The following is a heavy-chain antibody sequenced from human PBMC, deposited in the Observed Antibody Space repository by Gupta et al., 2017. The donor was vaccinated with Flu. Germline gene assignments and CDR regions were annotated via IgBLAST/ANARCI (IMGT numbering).Heavy chain of an antibody. CDR2: IIPIFGTA. Sequence: GGTFSSYAISWVRQAPGQGLEWMGGIIPIFGTANYAQKFQGRVTITADKSTSTAYMELSSLRSEDTAVYYCARTRGDYGGPRYYYYYGMDVWGQGTTVTVSS. V-gene: IGHV1-69*06. D-gene: IGHD4-17*01. CDR1: GGTFSSYA. J-gene: IGHJ6*02. CDR3: ARTRGDYGGPRYYYYYGMDV.